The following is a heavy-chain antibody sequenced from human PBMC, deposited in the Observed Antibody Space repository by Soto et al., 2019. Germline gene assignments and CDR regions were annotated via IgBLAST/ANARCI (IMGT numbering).Heavy chain of an antibody. CDR3: AGTTSHQWYYMDV. J-gene: IGHJ6*03. D-gene: IGHD1-7*01. CDR2: TYYRSRWYN. CDR1: GDSVSSNSAA. V-gene: IGHV6-1*01. Sequence: QEQLQESGPGLVKPSQTLSLTCAISGDSVSSNSAAWNWIRLSPSRGLEWLARTYYRSRWYNDYAVSVRSRITVKPDTSKNQFSLQLTSVTPEDTAVYYRAGTTSHQWYYMDVWGKGTTVTVSS.